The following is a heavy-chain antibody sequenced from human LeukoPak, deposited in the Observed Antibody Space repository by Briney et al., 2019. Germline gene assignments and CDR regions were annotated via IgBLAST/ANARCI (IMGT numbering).Heavy chain of an antibody. CDR3: ARAQAAAGTRGGYYYYGMDV. J-gene: IGHJ6*02. Sequence: GGSLRLSCAASGFTFSRHWMSWVRQAPGKGLEWVANIKEDGSEKDYVDSVKGRFTISRDNAKNSLYLQMNSLRAEDTAVYYCARAQAAAGTRGGYYYYGMDVWGQGTTVTVSS. V-gene: IGHV3-7*04. D-gene: IGHD6-13*01. CDR1: GFTFSRHW. CDR2: IKEDGSEK.